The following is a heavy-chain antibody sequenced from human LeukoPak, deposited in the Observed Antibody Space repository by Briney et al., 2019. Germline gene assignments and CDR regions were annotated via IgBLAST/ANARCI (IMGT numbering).Heavy chain of an antibody. D-gene: IGHD3-10*01. V-gene: IGHV3-23*01. CDR2: ISGSGGST. Sequence: GGTLRLSCAASGFTFNNYGMSWVRQAPGKGLEWVSSISGSGGSTNYADSVKGRFTISRDNSKNTLFLQMNSLRAEDTAVYYCAKDTSYYGSGSYRTPPDYWGQGTLVTVSS. CDR3: AKDTSYYGSGSYRTPPDY. CDR1: GFTFNNYG. J-gene: IGHJ4*02.